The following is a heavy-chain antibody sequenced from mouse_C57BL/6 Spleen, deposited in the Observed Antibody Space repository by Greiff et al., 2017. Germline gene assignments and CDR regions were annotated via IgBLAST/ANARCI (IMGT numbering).Heavy chain of an antibody. D-gene: IGHD1-1*01. CDR2: IRNKANGYTT. Sequence: EVQLVESGGGLVQPGGSLSLSCAASGFTFTDYYMSWVRQPPGKALEWLGFIRNKANGYTTEYSASVKGRFTISRDNSQSILYLQMNALRAEDSATYYCARYTTVVGAMDYWGQGTSVTVSS. CDR3: ARYTTVVGAMDY. J-gene: IGHJ4*01. V-gene: IGHV7-3*01. CDR1: GFTFTDYY.